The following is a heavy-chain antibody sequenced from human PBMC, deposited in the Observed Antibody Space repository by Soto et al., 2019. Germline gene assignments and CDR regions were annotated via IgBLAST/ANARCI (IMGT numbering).Heavy chain of an antibody. J-gene: IGHJ1*01. V-gene: IGHV3-23*01. CDR2: ISGSGGST. D-gene: IGHD2-15*01. Sequence: PGGSLRLSCAASGFTFSSYAMSWVRQAPGKGLEWVSAISGSGGSTYYADSVKGRFTISRDNSKNTLYLQMNSLRAEDTAVYYCAKEGYCSGGSCRRAFQHWGQGTLVTVSS. CDR1: GFTFSSYA. CDR3: AKEGYCSGGSCRRAFQH.